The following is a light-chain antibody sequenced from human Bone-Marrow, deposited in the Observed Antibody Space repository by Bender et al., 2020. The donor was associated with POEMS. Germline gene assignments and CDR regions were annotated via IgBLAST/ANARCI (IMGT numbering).Light chain of an antibody. J-gene: IGLJ2*01. CDR1: SSDVGANNY. CDR3: SSYAGIDMLV. CDR2: EVN. Sequence: QSALTQPPSASGSPGQSVTISCTGTSSDVGANNYVSWYQHRPGKAPKFMIYEVNKRPSGVPYRFSGSKSGNSASLTVSGLQAEDEADYYCSSYAGIDMLVFGGGTKLTVL. V-gene: IGLV2-8*01.